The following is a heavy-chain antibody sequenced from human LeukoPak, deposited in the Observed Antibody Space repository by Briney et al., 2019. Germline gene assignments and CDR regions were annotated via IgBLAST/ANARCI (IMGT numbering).Heavy chain of an antibody. CDR3: ARGIKYLRWPFDY. D-gene: IGHD4-23*01. V-gene: IGHV1-8*03. J-gene: IGHJ4*02. CDR1: GYTFTSYD. CDR2: MNPNSGNT. Sequence: ASVKVSCKASGYTFTSYDINWVRQATGQGLEWMGWMNPNSGNTGYAQKFQGRVTITRNTSISTAYMELSSLRSEDTAVYYCARGIKYLRWPFDYWGQGTLVTVSS.